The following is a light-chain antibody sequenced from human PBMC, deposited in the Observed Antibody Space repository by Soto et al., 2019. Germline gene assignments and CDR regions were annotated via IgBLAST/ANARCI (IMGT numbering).Light chain of an antibody. J-gene: IGKJ4*01. CDR3: HGDGDCSPRFS. CDR1: ESIGNY. CDR2: DAS. V-gene: IGKV3-11*01. Sequence: EVVLTQSPATLSLSPGERATLSCRASESIGNYLAWYQQKLGQAPKLLIYDASHRAIGIPGRFSGDGSGTDFTHTFTSLDPEDFAVYDGHGDGDCSPRFSFGGGTKVVIK.